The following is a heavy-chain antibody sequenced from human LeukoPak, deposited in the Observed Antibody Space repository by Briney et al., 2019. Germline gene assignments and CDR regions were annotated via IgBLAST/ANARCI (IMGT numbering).Heavy chain of an antibody. CDR2: ISGSVGNT. J-gene: IGHJ4*02. CDR3: AIVNYDYYIRGFD. V-gene: IGHV3-23*01. Sequence: GGSLRLSCAASGFTFSSYAMSWVRQAPGKGLEWVSAISGSVGNTYYADSVKGRFTISRDNSKNTLSLQMNSLRAEDTAVYYCAIVNYDYYIRGFDWGQGTLVTVSS. CDR1: GFTFSSYA. D-gene: IGHD1-26*01.